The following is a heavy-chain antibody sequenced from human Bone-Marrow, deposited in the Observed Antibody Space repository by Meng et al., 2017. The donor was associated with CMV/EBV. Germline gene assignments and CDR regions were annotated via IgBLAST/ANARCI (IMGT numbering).Heavy chain of an antibody. CDR2: INHSGST. J-gene: IGHJ6*02. CDR3: ARSYCDFWSGYRNYGMDV. CDR1: GGSFSGYY. V-gene: IGHV4-34*01. D-gene: IGHD3-3*01. Sequence: SETLSLTCAVYGGSFSGYYWSWIRQPPGKGLEWIGEINHSGSTNYNPSLKSRVTISVDTSKNQFSLKLSSVTAADTAVYYCARSYCDFWSGYRNYGMDVWGQGTTVTVSS.